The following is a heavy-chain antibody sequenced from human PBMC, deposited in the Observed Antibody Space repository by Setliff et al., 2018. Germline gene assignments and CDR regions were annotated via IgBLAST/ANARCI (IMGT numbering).Heavy chain of an antibody. V-gene: IGHV1-8*01. J-gene: IGHJ4*02. CDR2: MKTNSGKT. Sequence: ASVKVSCKASGYPFISYDINWVRQASGQGLEWMGWMKTNSGKTEYAQKFQDRVSMTRSSSITTAYLELSTLKSDDTAGYYCARERYLDNLGQGTPVTVSS. CDR1: GYPFISYD. CDR3: ARERYLDN.